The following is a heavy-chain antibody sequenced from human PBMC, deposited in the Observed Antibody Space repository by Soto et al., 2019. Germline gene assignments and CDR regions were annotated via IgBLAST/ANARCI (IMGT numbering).Heavy chain of an antibody. CDR3: ARDPWVYADPHDALDV. D-gene: IGHD4-17*01. Sequence: QVQLQESGPGLVKPSETLSLICSVSGGSMSNYNWNWIRQPAGEGLQWIGRIHASGSTSYNPSLKSRLTMAVDTSKNQFSLNLSSVTAADTAVYFCARDPWVYADPHDALDVLGQGTMDTVSS. V-gene: IGHV4-4*07. J-gene: IGHJ3*01. CDR2: IHASGST. CDR1: GGSMSNYN.